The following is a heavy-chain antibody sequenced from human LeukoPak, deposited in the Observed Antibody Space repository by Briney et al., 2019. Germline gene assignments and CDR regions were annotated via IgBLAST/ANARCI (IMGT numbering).Heavy chain of an antibody. J-gene: IGHJ5*02. Sequence: SQTPSLTCTVSGGSISRAGYFWSWIRQHPGKGLEWIGYVYYSGSTYYNPSLKSRVSISIDTSKNQFSLKLNSVTAADTAVYYCAREFADSNWFDPWGQGTLVTVSS. CDR2: VYYSGST. V-gene: IGHV4-31*03. CDR1: GGSISRAGYF. CDR3: AREFADSNWFDP. D-gene: IGHD3-16*01.